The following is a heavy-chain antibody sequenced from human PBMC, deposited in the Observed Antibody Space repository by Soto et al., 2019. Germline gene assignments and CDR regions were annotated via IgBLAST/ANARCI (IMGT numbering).Heavy chain of an antibody. CDR2: VYYNGDT. D-gene: IGHD3-16*01. V-gene: IGHV4-31*03. Sequence: SETLSLTCTVSGGPFPTGGYYWSWIRQEPGKGLEWIGYVYYNGDTSYNPSLRSRVTISADTSKTQFSLRLSSVTSADTAVYYCARGDSQVSSVFDYWGQGMLVTVSS. CDR1: GGPFPTGGYY. CDR3: ARGDSQVSSVFDY. J-gene: IGHJ4*02.